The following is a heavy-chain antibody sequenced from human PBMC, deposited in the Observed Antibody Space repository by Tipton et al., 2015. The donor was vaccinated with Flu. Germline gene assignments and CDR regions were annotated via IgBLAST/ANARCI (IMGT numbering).Heavy chain of an antibody. CDR1: GFTFSSYE. Sequence: SLRLSCAASGFTFSSYEMNWVRQAPGKGLEWVSYISSSGSTIYYADSVKGRFTISRDNAKNSLYLQMNSLRAEDTAVYYCARGVQYDSSGYYLYFDYWGQGTLVTVSS. V-gene: IGHV3-48*03. CDR2: ISSSGSTI. CDR3: ARGVQYDSSGYYLYFDY. D-gene: IGHD3-22*01. J-gene: IGHJ4*02.